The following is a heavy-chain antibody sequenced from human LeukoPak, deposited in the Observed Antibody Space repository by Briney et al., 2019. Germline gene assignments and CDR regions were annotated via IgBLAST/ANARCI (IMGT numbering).Heavy chain of an antibody. J-gene: IGHJ6*02. V-gene: IGHV6-1*01. CDR2: TYYRSKWYN. D-gene: IGHD6-19*01. CDR3: ARGGIAVAGRYYYYGMDV. Sequence: SQTLSLTCAISGDSVSSNSAAWNWIRQSPSRGLEWLGRTYYRSKWYNDYAVSVKSRITINPDTSKNQFSLQLNSVTPEDTAVYYCARGGIAVAGRYYYYGMDVWGQGNTVTVSS. CDR1: GDSVSSNSAA.